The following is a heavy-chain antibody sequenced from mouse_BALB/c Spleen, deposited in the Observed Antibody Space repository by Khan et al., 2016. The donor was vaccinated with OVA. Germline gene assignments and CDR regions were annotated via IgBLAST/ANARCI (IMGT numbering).Heavy chain of an antibody. CDR1: GFSLTDYA. V-gene: IGHV2-6-5*01. Sequence: QVQLKQSGPGLVAPSQSLSITCTVSGFSLTDYAVSWIRQPPGKGLEWLGVIWAGGSKYYNLALKSRLSISKDNSKSQVFLKMNILQTDDTAMYYCAKDPPYYAMDYWGQGTSVTVSS. CDR3: AKDPPYYAMDY. J-gene: IGHJ4*01. CDR2: IWAGGSK.